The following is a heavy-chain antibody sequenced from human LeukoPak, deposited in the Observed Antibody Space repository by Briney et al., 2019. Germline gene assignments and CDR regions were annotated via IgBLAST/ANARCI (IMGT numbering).Heavy chain of an antibody. CDR3: AKNGYSSGWYMYYFDY. CDR1: GLSFDSSG. V-gene: IGHV3-30*18. D-gene: IGHD6-19*01. CDR2: ISYDGENK. J-gene: IGHJ4*02. Sequence: GGSLRLSCAASGLSFDSSGMHWVRQAPGKGLEWVAVISYDGENKYYADSVRGRFTVSRDNSMNTLYLQMNSLRTEDTAVYYCAKNGYSSGWYMYYFDYWGQGALVTVSS.